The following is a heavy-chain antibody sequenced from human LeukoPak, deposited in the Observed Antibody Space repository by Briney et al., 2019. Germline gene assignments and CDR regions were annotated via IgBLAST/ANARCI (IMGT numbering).Heavy chain of an antibody. J-gene: IGHJ4*02. CDR1: GFTVSSNY. Sequence: PGGSLRLSCAASGFTVSSNYMSWVRQAPGKGLEWVSVIYSGGSTYYADSVKGRFTISRDNSKNSLYLQMNSLRAEDTALYYCARDIVVVPAVGYFDYWGQGTLVTVSS. D-gene: IGHD2-2*01. CDR2: IYSGGST. CDR3: ARDIVVVPAVGYFDY. V-gene: IGHV3-53*01.